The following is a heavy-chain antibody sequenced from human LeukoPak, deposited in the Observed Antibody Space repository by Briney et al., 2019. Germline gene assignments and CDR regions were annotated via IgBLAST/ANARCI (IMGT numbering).Heavy chain of an antibody. CDR1: GFTFSSYG. V-gene: IGHV3-30*02. J-gene: IGHJ4*02. CDR3: AKPFLLRFLEGWVQTQYYFDY. Sequence: RSGGSLRLSCAASGFTFSSYGMHWVRQAPGKGLEWVAFIRYDGSNKYYADSVKGRFTISRDNSKNTLYLQMNSLRAEDTAVYYCAKPFLLRFLEGWVQTQYYFDYWGQGTLVTVSS. CDR2: IRYDGSNK. D-gene: IGHD3-3*01.